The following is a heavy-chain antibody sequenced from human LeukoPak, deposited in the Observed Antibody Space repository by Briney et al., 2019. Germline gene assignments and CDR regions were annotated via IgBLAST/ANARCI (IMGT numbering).Heavy chain of an antibody. Sequence: GGSLRLSCAFSFSTYGMSWVRQAPGKGLEWISGISASGRSTYYADPVKGRFTISRDNSKSTLYLQMTSLRAEDTAVYYCAKGDGYNYNYFDYWGQGTLVTVSS. V-gene: IGHV3-23*01. CDR1: FSFSTYG. CDR2: ISASGRST. CDR3: AKGDGYNYNYFDY. J-gene: IGHJ4*02. D-gene: IGHD5-24*01.